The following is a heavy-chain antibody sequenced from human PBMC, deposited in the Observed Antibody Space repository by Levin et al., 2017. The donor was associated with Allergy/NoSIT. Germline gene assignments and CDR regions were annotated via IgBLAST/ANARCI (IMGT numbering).Heavy chain of an antibody. J-gene: IGHJ6*03. Sequence: GESLKISCKASGYTFTGYYMHWVRQAPGQGLEWMGWINPNSGGTNYAQKFQGRVTMTRDTSISTAYMELSRLRSDDTAVYYCARIHDILKPTMRWGYYHYMDVWGKGTTVTVSS. D-gene: IGHD3-9*01. CDR1: GYTFTGYY. CDR2: INPNSGGT. V-gene: IGHV1-2*02. CDR3: ARIHDILKPTMRWGYYHYMDV.